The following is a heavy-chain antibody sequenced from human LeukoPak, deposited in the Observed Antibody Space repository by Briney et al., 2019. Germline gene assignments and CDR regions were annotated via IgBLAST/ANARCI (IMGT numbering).Heavy chain of an antibody. V-gene: IGHV3-33*01. CDR3: ALEIGRRQGTFDI. D-gene: IGHD1-26*01. CDR1: AFIFSKYA. J-gene: IGHJ3*02. Sequence: PGGSLRLSCAASAFIFSKYAMHWVRQTPGKGLEWVAAIWNDGSDENYADSVKGRFTISSDNSKNTLYLQMDSLRAEDTAVYYCALEIGRRQGTFDIWGQGTMITVSS. CDR2: IWNDGSDE.